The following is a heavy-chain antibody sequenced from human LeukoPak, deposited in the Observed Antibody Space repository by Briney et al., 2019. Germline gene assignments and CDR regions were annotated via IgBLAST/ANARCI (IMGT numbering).Heavy chain of an antibody. V-gene: IGHV3-66*02. D-gene: IGHD6-19*01. CDR2: IYSGGST. Sequence: GGSLRLSCAASGFTVRSNYMSWVRQSPGKGLEWVSVIYSGGSTYYADSVKGRFTISRDNYKNTLYLQMNSLRAEDTAVYYCARSPYSSGWYYFDYWGQGTLVTVSS. J-gene: IGHJ4*02. CDR3: ARSPYSSGWYYFDY. CDR1: GFTVRSNY.